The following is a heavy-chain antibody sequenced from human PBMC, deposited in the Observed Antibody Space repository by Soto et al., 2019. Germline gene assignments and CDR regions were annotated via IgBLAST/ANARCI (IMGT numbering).Heavy chain of an antibody. CDR1: GFTFSSYN. J-gene: IGHJ4*02. Sequence: GGSLRLSCAASGFTFSSYNMNWVRQAPGKGLEWVSSISSSSTYIYHADSLKGRFTISRDNAKNSLYLQLNSLRAEDTAVYYWARCYGSGNYYTSDYWGQGILVTVSS. V-gene: IGHV3-21*01. CDR2: ISSSSTYI. D-gene: IGHD3-10*01. CDR3: ARCYGSGNYYTSDY.